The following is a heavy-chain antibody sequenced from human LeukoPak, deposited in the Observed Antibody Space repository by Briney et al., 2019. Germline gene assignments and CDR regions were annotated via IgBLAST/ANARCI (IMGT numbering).Heavy chain of an antibody. CDR2: ISYDGSNK. J-gene: IGHJ6*02. CDR1: GFTFSSYA. V-gene: IGHV3-30-3*01. CDR3: AKDWSTYYYYYGMDV. Sequence: GGSLRLSCAASGFTFSSYAMHWVRQAPGKGLEWVAVISYDGSNKYYADSVKGRFTISRDNSKNTLYLQMNSLRAEDTAVYYCAKDWSTYYYYYGMDVWGQGTTVTVSS.